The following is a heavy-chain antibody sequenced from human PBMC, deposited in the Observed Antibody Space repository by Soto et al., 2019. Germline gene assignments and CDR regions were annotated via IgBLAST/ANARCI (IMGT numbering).Heavy chain of an antibody. J-gene: IGHJ4*02. CDR1: GGSFSGYY. D-gene: IGHD6-13*01. Sequence: SETLSLTCAVYGGSFSGYYWSWIRQPPGKGLEWIGEINHSGSTNYNPSLKSRVTISVDTSENQFSLKLSSVTAADTAVYYCARGYIAAAGYTRLAVATCPILDYWGQGTLVT. CDR2: INHSGST. V-gene: IGHV4-34*01. CDR3: ARGYIAAAGYTRLAVATCPILDY.